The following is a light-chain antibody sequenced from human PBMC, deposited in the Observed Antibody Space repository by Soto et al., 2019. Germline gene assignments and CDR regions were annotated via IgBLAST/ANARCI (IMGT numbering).Light chain of an antibody. V-gene: IGLV2-14*03. CDR1: TSDVGGFDY. Sequence: QSALTQPASVSESPGQSITISCTGTTSDVGGFDYVSWYQQHPGKAPKLMIYDVSNRPSGLSDRFSGSKSGNTASLTISGLQAEDEADYYCSSYTTTDTQVFGTGTKVTVL. CDR2: DVS. CDR3: SSYTTTDTQV. J-gene: IGLJ1*01.